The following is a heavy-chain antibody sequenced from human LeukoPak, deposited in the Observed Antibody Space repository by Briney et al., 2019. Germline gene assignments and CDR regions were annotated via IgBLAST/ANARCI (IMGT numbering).Heavy chain of an antibody. CDR3: TRFYERSGPHCDY. J-gene: IGHJ4*02. Sequence: SETLSLTCTVSGASISSYFWSWIRQPPGKGLEWIGDIHYSGNTNYNPSLKSRVTISVDTSKNQLSLKLTSLTAADTAVYYCTRFYERSGPHCDYWGQGTLQTVSS. CDR2: IHYSGNT. D-gene: IGHD3-22*01. CDR1: GASISSYF. V-gene: IGHV4-59*01.